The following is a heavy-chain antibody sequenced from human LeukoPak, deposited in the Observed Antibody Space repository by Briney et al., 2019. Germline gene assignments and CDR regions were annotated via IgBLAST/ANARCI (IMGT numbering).Heavy chain of an antibody. J-gene: IGHJ5*02. Sequence: ASVKVSCKVSGYSLTALAIHWVRQAPGKGLEWMGRFDPDDGARIYSQRFQDRFLMTEDPSSDTAYMELSSLRSEDTAVYYCAQSYGDYGVGWFDPWGQGTLVTVSS. D-gene: IGHD4-17*01. CDR1: GYSLTALA. V-gene: IGHV1-24*01. CDR2: FDPDDGAR. CDR3: AQSYGDYGVGWFDP.